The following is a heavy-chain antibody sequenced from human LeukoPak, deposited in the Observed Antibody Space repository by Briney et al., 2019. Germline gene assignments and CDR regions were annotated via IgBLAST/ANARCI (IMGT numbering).Heavy chain of an antibody. Sequence: PSQTLSLTCTVSGGSSSSGVYYWNWIRQHPGKGLEWIGYINYSGVTYYNPSLKSRVTISADTSKNQFSLKLSSVTVADTAVYYCARSPTRWGHLYHLDYWGQGSLVTVSS. CDR2: INYSGVT. D-gene: IGHD2-2*02. V-gene: IGHV4-31*03. CDR1: GGSSSSGVYY. CDR3: ARSPTRWGHLYHLDY. J-gene: IGHJ4*02.